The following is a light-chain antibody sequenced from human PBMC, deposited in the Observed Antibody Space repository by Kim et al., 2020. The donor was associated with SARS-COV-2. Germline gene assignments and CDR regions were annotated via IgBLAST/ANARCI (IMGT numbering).Light chain of an antibody. Sequence: ASGGDRVTITCRASQSISTYLNWYQQKPGKAPQLLIYAASSLQSGVPSRFSGSGSGTNFTLTISSLQPDDCATYYCQQSYSTPLHSFGQGTKLEI. CDR2: AAS. J-gene: IGKJ2*03. V-gene: IGKV1-39*01. CDR1: QSISTY. CDR3: QQSYSTPLHS.